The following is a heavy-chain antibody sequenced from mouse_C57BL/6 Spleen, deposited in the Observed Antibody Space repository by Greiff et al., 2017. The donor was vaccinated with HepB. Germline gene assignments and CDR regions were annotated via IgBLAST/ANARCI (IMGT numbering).Heavy chain of an antibody. V-gene: IGHV2-2*01. D-gene: IGHD2-4*01. CDR2: IWSGGST. J-gene: IGHJ3*01. CDR1: GFSLTSYG. Sequence: QVHVKQSGPGLVQPSQSLSITCTVSGFSLTSYGVHWVRQSPGKGLEWLGVIWSGGSTDYNAAFISRLSISKDNSKSQVFFKMNSLQADDTAIYYCATSTMIKAWFAYWGQGTLVTVSA. CDR3: ATSTMIKAWFAY.